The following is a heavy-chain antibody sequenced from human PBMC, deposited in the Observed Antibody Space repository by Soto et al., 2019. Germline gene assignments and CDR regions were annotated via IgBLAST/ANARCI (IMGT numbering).Heavy chain of an antibody. D-gene: IGHD6-19*01. V-gene: IGHV4-59*08. Sequence: PSDTLCLTCTVYGGPISSYYWSWIRQPPGKGLEWIGYIYYSGSTNYNPSLKSRVTISVDTSKNQFSLKLSSVTAADTAVYYCARYIAVDNYNWFDPWGQGTLVTVSS. CDR1: GGPISSYY. J-gene: IGHJ5*02. CDR3: ARYIAVDNYNWFDP. CDR2: IYYSGST.